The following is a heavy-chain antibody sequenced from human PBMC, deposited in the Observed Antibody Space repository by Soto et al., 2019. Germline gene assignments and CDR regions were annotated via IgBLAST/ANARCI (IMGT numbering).Heavy chain of an antibody. CDR3: ASSYDILTGYYKGDYYYYGMDV. J-gene: IGHJ6*02. Sequence: QVQLVQSGAEVKKPGSSVKVSCKASGGTFSSYAISWVRQAPGQGLEWMGGIIPIFGTANYAQKFQGRVTITADESTSTDYMELSSLRSEDTAVYYCASSYDILTGYYKGDYYYYGMDVWGQGTTVTVSS. CDR1: GGTFSSYA. V-gene: IGHV1-69*01. CDR2: IIPIFGTA. D-gene: IGHD3-9*01.